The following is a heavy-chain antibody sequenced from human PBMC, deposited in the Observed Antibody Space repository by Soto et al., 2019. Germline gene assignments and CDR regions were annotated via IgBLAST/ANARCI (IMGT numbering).Heavy chain of an antibody. Sequence: GASVKVSCKVSGGTFSSYAISWVRQAPGQGLEWMGGIIPIFGTANYAQKFQGRVTITADESTSTAYMELSSLRSEDTAVYYCANSREYCSGGSCYYYFDYWGQGTLVTSPQ. J-gene: IGHJ4*02. D-gene: IGHD2-15*01. CDR2: IIPIFGTA. CDR1: GGTFSSYA. V-gene: IGHV1-69*13. CDR3: ANSREYCSGGSCYYYFDY.